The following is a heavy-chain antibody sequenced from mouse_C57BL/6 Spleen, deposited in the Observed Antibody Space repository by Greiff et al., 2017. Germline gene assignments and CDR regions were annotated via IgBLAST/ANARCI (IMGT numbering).Heavy chain of an antibody. D-gene: IGHD1-1*01. CDR2: IHPSDSDT. CDR1: GYTFTSYW. Sequence: VQLQQPGAELVKPGASVKVSCKASGYTFTSYWMHWVKQRPGQGLEWIGRIHPSDSDTNYNQKFEGKATLTVDKSSSTAYMQLSSRTSVDSAVYYCAIDDYGSSYLFAYWGQGTLVTVSA. CDR3: AIDDYGSSYLFAY. V-gene: IGHV1-74*01. J-gene: IGHJ3*01.